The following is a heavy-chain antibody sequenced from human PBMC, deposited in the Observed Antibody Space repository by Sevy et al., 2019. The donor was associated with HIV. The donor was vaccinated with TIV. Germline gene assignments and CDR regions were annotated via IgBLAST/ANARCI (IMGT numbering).Heavy chain of an antibody. CDR3: ARRGISYAFDI. D-gene: IGHD2-21*01. CDR1: GGSVSSGSYY. CDR2: IYYSGST. J-gene: IGHJ3*02. V-gene: IGHV4-61*01. Sequence: SETLSLTCTVSGGSVSSGSYYWSWIRQPPGKGLEWFGYIYYSGSTNYNPSLKSRVTISVDTSKNQFSLKLSSVTAADTAVYYCARRGISYAFDIWGQGTMVTVSS.